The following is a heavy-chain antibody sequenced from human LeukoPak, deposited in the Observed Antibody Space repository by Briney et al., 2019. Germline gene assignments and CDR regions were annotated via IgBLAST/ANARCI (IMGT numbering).Heavy chain of an antibody. D-gene: IGHD1-14*01. CDR3: AKDASARRTYYYYYYMDV. CDR2: ISWDGGST. Sequence: PGGSLRLSCAASGFTFVDYYMHWVRQDPGRGRVWVSLISWDGGSTYYADSVKGRFTISRGNSNNSLYLQMNSLRAEDTALYYCAKDASARRTYYYYYYMDVWGKGTTVTVSS. CDR1: GFTFVDYY. J-gene: IGHJ6*03. V-gene: IGHV3-43D*03.